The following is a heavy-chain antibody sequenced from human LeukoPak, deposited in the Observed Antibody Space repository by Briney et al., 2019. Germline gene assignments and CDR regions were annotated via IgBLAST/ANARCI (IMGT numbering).Heavy chain of an antibody. CDR1: GDSISRSNYY. V-gene: IGHV4-39*01. Sequence: PSETLSLTCTVSGDSISRSNYYWGWIRQPPGKGLEWIGSIYYSGSTYYNSSLKSRVTISVDTSKNQFSLKLSSLTAADTAVYYCARAAYCGGDCYLFDYWGQGTLVTVFS. J-gene: IGHJ4*02. CDR3: ARAAYCGGDCYLFDY. D-gene: IGHD2-21*02. CDR2: IYYSGST.